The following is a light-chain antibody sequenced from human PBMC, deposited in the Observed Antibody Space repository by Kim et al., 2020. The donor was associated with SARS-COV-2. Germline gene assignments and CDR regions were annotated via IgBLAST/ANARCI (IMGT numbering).Light chain of an antibody. Sequence: SASVGDRVTATCRASQGINTALAWYQQKPGKAPKLLIYDASSLESGVPSRFSGTGSGTDFTLPSSSLQAEGFATYYCQQFDNYPRTFGGGTKVEI. CDR2: DAS. J-gene: IGKJ4*01. CDR3: QQFDNYPRT. CDR1: QGINTA. V-gene: IGKV1D-13*01.